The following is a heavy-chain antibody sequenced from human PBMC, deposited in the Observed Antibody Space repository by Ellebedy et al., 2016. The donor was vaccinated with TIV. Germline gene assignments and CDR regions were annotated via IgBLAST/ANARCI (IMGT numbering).Heavy chain of an antibody. V-gene: IGHV5-51*01. Sequence: GESLKISXKGSGYSFTAHWIGWVRQMPGKGLECMGMIYPGDSDTRYSPSVQGQVTISADKSISTAYLQWSSLKASDTAMYYCARRPICSSTSCRIGGFDYWGQGTLVTVSS. D-gene: IGHD2-2*01. CDR1: GYSFTAHW. CDR2: IYPGDSDT. J-gene: IGHJ4*02. CDR3: ARRPICSSTSCRIGGFDY.